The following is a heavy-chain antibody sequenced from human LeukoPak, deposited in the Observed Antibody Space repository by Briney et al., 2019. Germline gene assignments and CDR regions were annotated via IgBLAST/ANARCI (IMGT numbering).Heavy chain of an antibody. Sequence: PSETLSHTCTVSGGSISSRSYYWGWIRQPPGKGLAWIGSIYYSVSTYYNPSLKSRVTISVDTSKNQFSLKLSSVTAADTAVYYCASLHYYDSTTGGDYLDYWGQGTLVTVSS. CDR1: GGSISSRSYY. CDR2: IYYSVST. D-gene: IGHD3-22*01. CDR3: ASLHYYDSTTGGDYLDY. V-gene: IGHV4-39*01. J-gene: IGHJ4*02.